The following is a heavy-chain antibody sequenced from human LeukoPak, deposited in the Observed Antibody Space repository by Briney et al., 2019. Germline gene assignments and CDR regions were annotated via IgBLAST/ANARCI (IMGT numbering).Heavy chain of an antibody. CDR1: GYTLTELP. V-gene: IGHV1-24*01. D-gene: IGHD3-10*01. CDR2: FDPEDGET. CDR3: ATDLAMVRGVIGGDY. Sequence: ASVRVSCKVSGYTLTELPMHWVRQAPGKGLEWMGGFDPEDGETIYAQKFQGRVTMTEDTSTDTAYMELSSLTSDDTAVYYCATDLAMVRGVIGGDYWGQGTLVTVSS. J-gene: IGHJ4*02.